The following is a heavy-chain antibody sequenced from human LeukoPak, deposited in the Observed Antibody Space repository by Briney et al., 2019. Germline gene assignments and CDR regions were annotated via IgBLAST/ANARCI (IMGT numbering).Heavy chain of an antibody. Sequence: GESLKISCKGSGYSFTSYWIGWVRQMPGKGLEWMGIIYPGDSDTRYSPSFQGQVTISADKSISTAYPQWSSLKASDTAMYYCARRTSYCSGGSCFDYWGQGTLVTVSS. CDR1: GYSFTSYW. V-gene: IGHV5-51*01. J-gene: IGHJ4*02. CDR3: ARRTSYCSGGSCFDY. CDR2: IYPGDSDT. D-gene: IGHD2-15*01.